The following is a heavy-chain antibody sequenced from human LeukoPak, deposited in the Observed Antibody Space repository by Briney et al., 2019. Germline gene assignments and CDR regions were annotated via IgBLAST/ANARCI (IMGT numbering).Heavy chain of an antibody. CDR2: ISAYNGNT. D-gene: IGHD5-24*01. CDR1: GYTFTSYG. CDR3: ARGLQETLAWLKAFSAFDI. J-gene: IGHJ3*02. V-gene: IGHV1-18*01. Sequence: GASVKVSCKASGYTFTSYGISWVRQAPGQGLEWMGWISAYNGNTNYAQKLQGRVTMTTDTSTSTASMELRSLRSDDTAVYCARGLQETLAWLKAFSAFDIWGQGTMVTVSS.